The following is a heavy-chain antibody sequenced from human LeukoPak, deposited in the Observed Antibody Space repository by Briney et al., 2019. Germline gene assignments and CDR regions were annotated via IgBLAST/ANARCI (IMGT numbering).Heavy chain of an antibody. J-gene: IGHJ4*02. CDR2: MNPNSGIT. D-gene: IGHD3-22*01. CDR3: AREDFYDSGSNDY. Sequence: ASVKVSCKASGYSFTNYDINWVRQAPGQGLEWMGWMNPNSGITAYAQKFQGRVTITRNTSISTAYMELSSLRSEDTAVYYCAREDFYDSGSNDYWGQGTLVTVS. V-gene: IGHV1-8*03. CDR1: GYSFTNYD.